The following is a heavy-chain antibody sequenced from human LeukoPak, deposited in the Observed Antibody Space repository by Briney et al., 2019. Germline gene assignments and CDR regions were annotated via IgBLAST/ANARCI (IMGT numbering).Heavy chain of an antibody. CDR2: ISAYNGNT. J-gene: IGHJ4*02. CDR3: ARSTTRVGATTFYFDY. CDR1: GYTFTSYG. D-gene: IGHD1-26*01. V-gene: IGHV1-18*04. Sequence: ASVKVSCKASGYTFTSYGISWVRQAPGQGLEWMGWISAYNGNTNYAQKLQGRVTMTTDTSMSTAYMELRSLRSDDTAVYYCARSTTRVGATTFYFDYWGQGTLVTVSS.